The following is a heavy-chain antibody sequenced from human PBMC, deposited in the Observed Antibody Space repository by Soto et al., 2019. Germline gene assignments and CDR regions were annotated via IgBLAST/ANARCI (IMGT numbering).Heavy chain of an antibody. CDR1: GGSISSYY. CDR3: ARQGPHGANWVRYFDP. CDR2: IYYSGST. Sequence: PSETLSLTCTVSGGSISSYYWGWIRQPPGKGLEWIGYIYYSGSTNYNPSLKSRVTISVDTSKNQFSLKLSPVTAADTAVYYCARQGPHGANWVRYFDPWGQGTLVTVSS. V-gene: IGHV4-59*08. D-gene: IGHD7-27*01. J-gene: IGHJ4*02.